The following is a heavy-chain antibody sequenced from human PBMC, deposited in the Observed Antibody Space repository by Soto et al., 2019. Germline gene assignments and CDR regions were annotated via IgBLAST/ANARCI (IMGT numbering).Heavy chain of an antibody. Sequence: QVQLVQSGAEVKKPGSSVKVSCKASGGTFSSYTISWVRQAPGQGLEWMGRIIPILGIANYAQKFQGRVTITADKSTSTAYMELSSLRSEDTAVYYCARDREGSSSWTDDDYWGQETLVTVSS. CDR3: ARDREGSSSWTDDDY. V-gene: IGHV1-69*08. D-gene: IGHD6-13*01. J-gene: IGHJ4*02. CDR1: GGTFSSYT. CDR2: IIPILGIA.